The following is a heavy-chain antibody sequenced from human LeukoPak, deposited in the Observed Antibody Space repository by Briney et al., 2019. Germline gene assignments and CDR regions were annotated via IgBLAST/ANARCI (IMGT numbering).Heavy chain of an antibody. CDR2: TYYRSKWYN. J-gene: IGHJ3*02. CDR1: GDSISSNSAA. Sequence: SQTLSLTCAISGDSISSNSAAWNWIRQSPSRGLEWLGRTYYRSKWYNDYAVSVKSRITINPDTSKNQFSLQLSSVTPEDTAVYYCARDAPRKYCSGGSCYSSVVDAFDIWGQGTMVTVSS. D-gene: IGHD2-15*01. CDR3: ARDAPRKYCSGGSCYSSVVDAFDI. V-gene: IGHV6-1*01.